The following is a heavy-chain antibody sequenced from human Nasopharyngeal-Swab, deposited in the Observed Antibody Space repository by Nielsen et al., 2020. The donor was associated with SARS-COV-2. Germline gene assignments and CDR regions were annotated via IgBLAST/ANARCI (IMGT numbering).Heavy chain of an antibody. CDR3: SRDRGSSWYTYYYYYGMDV. CDR2: ITYDGSKK. D-gene: IGHD6-13*01. CDR1: GSTFSSYA. Sequence: AATLRLSCPASGSTFSSYALPWFRQAPGKGLEWVAGITYDGSKKYYSDSVKGRFTSSSHNSKSPLYLQMNSLRAEDTAVYHFSRDRGSSWYTYYYYYGMDVWGQGTTVTVSS. J-gene: IGHJ6*02. V-gene: IGHV3-30-3*01.